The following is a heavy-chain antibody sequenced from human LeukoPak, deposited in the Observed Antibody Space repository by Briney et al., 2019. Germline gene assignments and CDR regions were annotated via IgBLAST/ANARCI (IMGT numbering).Heavy chain of an antibody. CDR1: GGSISSGSYY. J-gene: IGHJ6*03. CDR2: IYTSGST. CDR3: ARDRIAARRGGYYMDV. V-gene: IGHV4-61*02. D-gene: IGHD6-6*01. Sequence: SQTLSLTCTVSGGSISSGSYYWSWIRQPAGKGLEWIGRIYTSGSTNYNPSLKSRVTISVDTSKNQFSLKLSSVTAADTAVYYCARDRIAARRGGYYMDVWGKGTTVTVSS.